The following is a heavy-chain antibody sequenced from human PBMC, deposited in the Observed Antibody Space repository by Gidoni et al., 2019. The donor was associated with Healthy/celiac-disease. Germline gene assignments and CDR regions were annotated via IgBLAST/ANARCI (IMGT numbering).Heavy chain of an antibody. D-gene: IGHD3-3*01. CDR3: AKKVFGVVIPYYGMDV. J-gene: IGHJ6*02. CDR2: ISGSGGST. CDR1: GFTFSSYA. V-gene: IGHV3-23*01. Sequence: EVQLLESGGGLVQPGGSLRLSCAASGFTFSSYAMSWVRQAPGKGLEWVSAISGSGGSTYYADSVKGRFTISRDNSKNTLYLQMNSLRAEDTAVYYCAKKVFGVVIPYYGMDVWGQGTTVTVSS.